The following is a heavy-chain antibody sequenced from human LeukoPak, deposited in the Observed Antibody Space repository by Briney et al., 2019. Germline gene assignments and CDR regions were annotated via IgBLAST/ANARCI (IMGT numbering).Heavy chain of an antibody. CDR1: GFTFNNYG. V-gene: IGHV3-30*12. Sequence: GGSLRLSCAASGFTFNNYGMHWVRQAPGKGLEWVAFVYYHGNTKYYAASVKGRFTISRENAKNSLYLQMNSLRAGDTAVYYCARWGDYAGMDVWGQGTTVTVSS. CDR3: ARWGDYAGMDV. J-gene: IGHJ6*02. D-gene: IGHD3-16*01. CDR2: VYYHGNTK.